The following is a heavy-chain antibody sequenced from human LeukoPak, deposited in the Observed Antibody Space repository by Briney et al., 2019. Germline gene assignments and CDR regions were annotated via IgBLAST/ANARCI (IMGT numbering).Heavy chain of an antibody. J-gene: IGHJ4*02. D-gene: IGHD3-22*01. Sequence: PGGSLRLSCAASGFTVSSNYMSWVRQAPGKGLEWVSAISGSGGSTYYADSVKGRFTISRDNSKNTLYLQMNSLRAEDTAVYYCAKVPSYYYDSSGYSRTYYFDYWGQGTLVTVSS. CDR1: GFTVSSNY. CDR2: ISGSGGST. V-gene: IGHV3-23*01. CDR3: AKVPSYYYDSSGYSRTYYFDY.